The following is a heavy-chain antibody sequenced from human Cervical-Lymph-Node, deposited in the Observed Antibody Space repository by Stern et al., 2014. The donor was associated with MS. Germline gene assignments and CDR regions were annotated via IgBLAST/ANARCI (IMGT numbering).Heavy chain of an antibody. CDR2: IWYDGSNK. V-gene: IGHV3-33*01. CDR1: GFSFSDYA. CDR3: ARENPHHYVLDV. J-gene: IGHJ6*02. Sequence: QVQLVQSGGGVVQPGRSLRLSCAASGFSFSDYAMHWVRQVPGKGLEWVAVIWYDGSNKYFANSVKGRFTMSRDNSKKMVYLQMNSLRAEDTAVYFCARENPHHYVLDVWGQGTTATVSS.